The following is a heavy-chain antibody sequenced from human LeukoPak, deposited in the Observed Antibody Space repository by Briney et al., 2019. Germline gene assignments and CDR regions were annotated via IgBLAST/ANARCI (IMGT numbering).Heavy chain of an antibody. CDR2: INVYNGNA. V-gene: IGHV1-18*01. CDR3: ARGGSYPPGRFDC. D-gene: IGHD1-26*01. Sequence: ASVKVSCKASGYTFSSYGVSWVRQAPGQGLEWMGWINVYNGNANYAQKFQGRVTMTTDTSTSTAYMELRSLRSDDTAVYYCARGGSYPPGRFDCWGQGTLVTVSS. J-gene: IGHJ4*02. CDR1: GYTFSSYG.